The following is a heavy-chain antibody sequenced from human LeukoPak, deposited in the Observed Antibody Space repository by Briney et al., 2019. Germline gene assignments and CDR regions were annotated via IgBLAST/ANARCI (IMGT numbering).Heavy chain of an antibody. CDR3: ARGGGYYDSNGYAYYFDY. CDR1: GYTFTGYY. Sequence: ASVKVSCKASGYTFTGYYMHWVRQAPGQGLEWMGRINPNSGGTNYAQKFQGRVTMTRDTSISTAYMELSRLRSDDTAVYYCARGGGYYDSNGYAYYFDYWGQGTLVTVSS. D-gene: IGHD3-22*01. V-gene: IGHV1-2*06. CDR2: INPNSGGT. J-gene: IGHJ4*02.